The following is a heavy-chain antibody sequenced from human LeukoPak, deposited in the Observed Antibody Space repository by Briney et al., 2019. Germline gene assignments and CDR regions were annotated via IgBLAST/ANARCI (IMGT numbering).Heavy chain of an antibody. CDR2: IYYSGST. J-gene: IGHJ3*02. CDR3: ARGGTIFGVVIIDDAFDI. V-gene: IGHV4-30-4*08. D-gene: IGHD3-3*01. CDR1: GGSISSGDYY. Sequence: PSETLSLTCTVSGGSISSGDYYWSWIRQPPGKGLEWIGYIYYSGSTYYNPSLKSRVTISVDTSKNQFSLKLSSVTAADTAVYYCARGGTIFGVVIIDDAFDIWGQGTMVTVSS.